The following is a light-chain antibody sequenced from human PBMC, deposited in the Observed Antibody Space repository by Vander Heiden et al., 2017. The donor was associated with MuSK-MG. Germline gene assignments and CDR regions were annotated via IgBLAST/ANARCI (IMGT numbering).Light chain of an antibody. J-gene: IGKJ2*01. V-gene: IGKV1-NL1*01. Sequence: DIQMTQSPSSLSASVGDRVTVACRASQFIGVSLAWYQQKPGKAPKLLLSTSSILESGVPSRFSGSGSGTDFTLIINSLQPDDSGTYFCQQYYTTLYTFGQGTKLEI. CDR3: QQYYTTLYT. CDR2: TSS. CDR1: QFIGVS.